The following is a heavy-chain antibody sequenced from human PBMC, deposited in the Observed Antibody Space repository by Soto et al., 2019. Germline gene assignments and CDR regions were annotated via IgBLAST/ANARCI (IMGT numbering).Heavy chain of an antibody. D-gene: IGHD1-1*01. J-gene: IGHJ6*02. V-gene: IGHV3-30*18. CDR1: GFTFSSYG. Sequence: QVQLVESGGGVVQPGRSLRLSCAASGFTFSSYGMHWVRQAPGKGLEWVAVISYDGSNKYYADSVKGRFTISRDNSKNTLYLQMNSLRADDTAVYYCAQSLVGTYAAYYYYAMDVWGQGTTVTVSS. CDR3: AQSLVGTYAAYYYYAMDV. CDR2: ISYDGSNK.